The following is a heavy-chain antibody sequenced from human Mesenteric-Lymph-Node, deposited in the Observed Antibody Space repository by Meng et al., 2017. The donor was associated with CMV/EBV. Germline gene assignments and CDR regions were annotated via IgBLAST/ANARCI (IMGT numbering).Heavy chain of an antibody. Sequence: GESLKISCAASGFTFSSFAMHWVRQAPGKGLEWVAVISYDGTNKNYADSAKGRFTISRDNSKNTLYLQMNSLRAEDTAVYYCARDLTDGVFAIGFSGYWGQGTLVPSPQ. D-gene: IGHD2-8*01. CDR2: ISYDGTNK. CDR3: ARDLTDGVFAIGFSGY. CDR1: GFTFSSFA. V-gene: IGHV3-30-3*01. J-gene: IGHJ4*02.